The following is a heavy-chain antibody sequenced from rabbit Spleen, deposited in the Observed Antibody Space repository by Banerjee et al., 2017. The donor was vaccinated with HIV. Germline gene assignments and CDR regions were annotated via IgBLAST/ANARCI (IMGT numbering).Heavy chain of an antibody. V-gene: IGHV1S45*01. CDR3: ARESYTYGGNDAVNL. J-gene: IGHJ4*01. D-gene: IGHD6-1*01. Sequence: QEQLEESGGDLVKPEGSLTLTCTASGFSFSGYYYMCWVRQPPGKGPEWIACIAAGVSGTTYYATWAKGRFTISNPSSTTVTLQMTSLTAADTATYFCARESYTYGGNDAVNLWGPGTLVTVS. CDR1: GFSFSGYYY. CDR2: IAAGVSGTT.